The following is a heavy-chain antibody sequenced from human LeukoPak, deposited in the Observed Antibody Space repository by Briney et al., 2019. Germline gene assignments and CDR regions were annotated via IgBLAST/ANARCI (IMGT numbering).Heavy chain of an antibody. D-gene: IGHD3-22*01. CDR1: GGSIGSHY. V-gene: IGHV4-59*11. J-gene: IGHJ3*02. Sequence: SETLSLTCTVSGGSIGSHYWSWIRQPPGKGLEWIGYVFYSGTTNYNPSLKSRVTISVDTSKNQFSLKLSSVTAADTAVYYCARDYYDSRGEAFDIWGLGTMVTVSS. CDR2: VFYSGTT. CDR3: ARDYYDSRGEAFDI.